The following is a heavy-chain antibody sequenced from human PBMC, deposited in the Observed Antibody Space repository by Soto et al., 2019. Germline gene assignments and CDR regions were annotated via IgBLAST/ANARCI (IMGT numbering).Heavy chain of an antibody. D-gene: IGHD3-10*01. Sequence: QVPLQESGPGLVKPSQTLSLTCTVSGGSISSGGYYWSWIRQHPGKGLEWIGYIYYSGSTYYNPSLKSRVTISVDTSKNQVSLKLSSVTAADTAVYYCARGVTMVRGVIHTPYFDYWGQGTLVTVSS. CDR2: IYYSGST. V-gene: IGHV4-31*03. CDR3: ARGVTMVRGVIHTPYFDY. CDR1: GGSISSGGYY. J-gene: IGHJ4*02.